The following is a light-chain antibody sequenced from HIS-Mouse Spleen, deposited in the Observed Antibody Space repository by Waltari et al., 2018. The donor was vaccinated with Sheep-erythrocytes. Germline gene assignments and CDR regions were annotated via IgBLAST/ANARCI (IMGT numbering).Light chain of an antibody. V-gene: IGLV3-10*01. CDR3: YSTDSSGNHSV. J-gene: IGLJ2*01. CDR1: ALPKKY. CDR2: EDS. Sequence: SYELTQPPSVSVSPGQTARITCPGDALPKKYAYGYQQKSGQAPVLVIYEDSKRPSGIPERFSGSSSGTMATLTISGAQVEDEADYYCYSTDSSGNHSVFGGGTKLTVL.